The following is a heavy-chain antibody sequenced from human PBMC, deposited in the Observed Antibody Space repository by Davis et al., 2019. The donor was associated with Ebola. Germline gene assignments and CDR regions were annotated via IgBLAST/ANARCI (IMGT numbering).Heavy chain of an antibody. Sequence: PGGSLRLSCGASGFTFTSYGMHWVRQTPGKGQEWVAVIWHDGSTKFYGDSVKGRFTISRDNFKNTVYLQMNSLRVEDTAVYYCVRGGLWGYEGSVGGTVSLADWGQGTLVTGSS. CDR3: VRGGLWGYEGSVGGTVSLAD. D-gene: IGHD5-12*01. CDR2: IWHDGSTK. CDR1: GFTFTSYG. V-gene: IGHV3-33*01. J-gene: IGHJ4*02.